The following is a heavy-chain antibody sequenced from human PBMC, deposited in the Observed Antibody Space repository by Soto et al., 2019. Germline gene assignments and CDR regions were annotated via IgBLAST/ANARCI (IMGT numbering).Heavy chain of an antibody. V-gene: IGHV4-39*01. CDR2: IYYSGST. CDR1: GGSISSSSYY. D-gene: IGHD3-9*01. CDR3: ARQPRILTGLMGYAYDI. Sequence: SETLSLTRTVCGGSISSSSYYWGWIRQPPGKGLEWIGSIYYSGSTYYNPSLKRRVTISVDTSKNQLSLKLSSVTAADTAVYYCARQPRILTGLMGYAYDIWGQGTMVT. J-gene: IGHJ3*02.